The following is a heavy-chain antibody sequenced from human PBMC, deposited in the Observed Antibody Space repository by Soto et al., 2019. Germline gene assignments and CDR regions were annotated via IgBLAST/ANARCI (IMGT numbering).Heavy chain of an antibody. CDR1: GGSISSYY. CDR3: ASRTLTGDSDY. D-gene: IGHD7-27*01. CDR2: IYYSGST. Sequence: SETLSLTCTVSGGSISSYYWSWIRQPPGKGLEWIGYIYYSGSTNYNPSLKSRVTISVDTSKNQFSLKLSFVTAADTAVYYCASRTLTGDSDYCGQGTLVTVSS. J-gene: IGHJ4*02. V-gene: IGHV4-59*08.